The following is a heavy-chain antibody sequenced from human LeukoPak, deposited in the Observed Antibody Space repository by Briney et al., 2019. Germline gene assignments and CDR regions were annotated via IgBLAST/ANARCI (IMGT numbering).Heavy chain of an antibody. CDR2: ISSSGTTI. CDR1: GFTFSSFE. Sequence: PGGSLRLSCAASGFTFSSFEMNWVRQAPGKGLEWISYISSSGTTIYYADSVKGRFTISRDNAKNSLFLQMNSLRADDTAVYYCARAVWFSADYWGQGTLVTVSS. V-gene: IGHV3-48*03. D-gene: IGHD3-9*01. J-gene: IGHJ4*02. CDR3: ARAVWFSADY.